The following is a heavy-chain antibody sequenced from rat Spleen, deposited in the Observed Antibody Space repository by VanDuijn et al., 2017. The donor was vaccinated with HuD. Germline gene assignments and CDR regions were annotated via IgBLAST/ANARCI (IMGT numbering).Heavy chain of an antibody. CDR3: ARYRDSYGHVGIFDY. D-gene: IGHD1-12*01. Sequence: EVRLQESGPGLVKPSQSLSLTCSVTGFSITSNYWDWIRKFPGNKMEWIGHISYSGSTSYNPSLKSRISITRDTSKNQFFLQLNSVTTEDTATYYCARYRDSYGHVGIFDYWGQGVMVTVSS. CDR1: GFSITSNY. V-gene: IGHV3-1*01. CDR2: ISYSGST. J-gene: IGHJ2*01.